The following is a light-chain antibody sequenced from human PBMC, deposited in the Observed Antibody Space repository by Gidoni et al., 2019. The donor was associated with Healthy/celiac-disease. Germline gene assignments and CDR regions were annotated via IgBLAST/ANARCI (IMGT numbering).Light chain of an antibody. V-gene: IGKV4-1*01. J-gene: IGKJ2*01. CDR3: QQYYSTPRYT. Sequence: DIVMTQSPDSLAVSLGERATINCKSSQSVLYSSNNKNYLAWYQQKPGQPPKLLIYGASTRESGVPDRFSGSGSGTDFTLTISSLQAEDVAVYYCQQYYSTPRYTFGQGTKLEIK. CDR1: QSVLYSSNNKNY. CDR2: GAS.